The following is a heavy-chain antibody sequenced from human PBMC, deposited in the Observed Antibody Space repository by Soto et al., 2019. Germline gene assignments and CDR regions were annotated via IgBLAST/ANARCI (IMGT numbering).Heavy chain of an antibody. CDR1: GGSISSGGYS. CDR3: ARLPDS. CDR2: IYYSGST. J-gene: IGHJ4*02. Sequence: QVQLQESGPGLVNPSQTLSLTCTVSGGSISSGGYSWSWIRQHPGKGLEWIGYIYYSGSTYYYPSRKSRFTISVDTSNNQFSLKLTSVTAPDTAVYYCARLPDSWGQGSLVTVSS. V-gene: IGHV4-31*03.